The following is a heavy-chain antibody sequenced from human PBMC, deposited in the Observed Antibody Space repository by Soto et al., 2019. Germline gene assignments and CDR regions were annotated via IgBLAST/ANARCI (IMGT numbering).Heavy chain of an antibody. Sequence: QVQLQESGPGLVKPSETLSLTCTVSGGSISSYYWSWIRQPPGKGLEWIGYIYYSGSTHYNPSLKSRVTISVDTSQNQFSLKLSSVTAADTAVYYCAREGGGAPGAFDIWGQGTMVTVSS. CDR2: IYYSGST. CDR3: AREGGGAPGAFDI. D-gene: IGHD2-21*01. CDR1: GGSISSYY. V-gene: IGHV4-59*01. J-gene: IGHJ3*02.